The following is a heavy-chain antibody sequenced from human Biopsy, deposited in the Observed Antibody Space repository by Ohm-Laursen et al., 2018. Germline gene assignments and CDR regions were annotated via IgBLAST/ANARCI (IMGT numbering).Heavy chain of an antibody. CDR3: ARNRVDVVKVTTIGWNFDL. CDR2: IHYTGHI. J-gene: IGHJ2*01. Sequence: SETLSLTCTVSGDTISTYYWNWIRQTPGKGLEWIGYIHYTGHIRINPSLNSRATISVDTSKDQFSLTVSSLTAADTAIYYCARNRVDVVKVTTIGWNFDLWGRGTLVTVS. D-gene: IGHD5-12*01. V-gene: IGHV4-59*08. CDR1: GDTISTYY.